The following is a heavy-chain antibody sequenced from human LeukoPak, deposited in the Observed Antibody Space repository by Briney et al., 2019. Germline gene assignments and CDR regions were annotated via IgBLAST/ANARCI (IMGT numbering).Heavy chain of an antibody. D-gene: IGHD3-10*01. CDR1: GGSISSYY. CDR2: IYYSGST. V-gene: IGHV4-59*01. Sequence: SETLSLTSTVSGGSISSYYWSWIRQPPGKGLEWIGYIYYSGSTNYNPSLKSRVTISVDTSENQFSLKLSSVTAADTAVYYCARDGSFYYFDYWGQGTLVTVSS. CDR3: ARDGSFYYFDY. J-gene: IGHJ4*02.